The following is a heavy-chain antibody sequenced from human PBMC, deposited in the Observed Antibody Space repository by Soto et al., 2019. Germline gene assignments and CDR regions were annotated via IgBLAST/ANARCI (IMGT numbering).Heavy chain of an antibody. J-gene: IGHJ4*02. D-gene: IGHD3-22*01. CDR1: SGSISGDEYY. V-gene: IGHV4-30-4*01. Sequence: SETLCLTCTVASGSISGDEYYWTWVRQTPGRGLEWIGYIHHGGQSYYRASLKSRISMSGHTSKNQFSLRLRSVTAADSAVYYCARSPKSSGYGEVFAYFDYWGQGTRVTVS. CDR3: ARSPKSSGYGEVFAYFDY. CDR2: IHHGGQS.